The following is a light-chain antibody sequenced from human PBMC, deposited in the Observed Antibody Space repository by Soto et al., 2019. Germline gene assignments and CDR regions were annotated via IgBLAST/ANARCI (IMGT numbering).Light chain of an antibody. CDR3: HHYGRSPGT. CDR1: QSVSSSY. J-gene: IGKJ1*01. CDR2: GAS. Sequence: EIVLTQSPGTLSLSPGERATLSCRASQSVSSSYLAWYQQKPGQAPRLLIYGASSRATGIPDRFSGSGSGTDFTLTISRLQPEDFAVYYCHHYGRSPGTFGQGTKVAIK. V-gene: IGKV3-20*01.